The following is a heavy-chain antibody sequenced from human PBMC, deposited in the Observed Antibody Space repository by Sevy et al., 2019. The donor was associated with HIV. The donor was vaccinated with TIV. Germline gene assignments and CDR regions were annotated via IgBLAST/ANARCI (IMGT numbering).Heavy chain of an antibody. CDR3: TTDVSSGYYYGYYSYGMDV. D-gene: IGHD3-22*01. J-gene: IGHJ6*02. Sequence: GGSLRLSCAASGFTFSNAWMSWVRQAPGKGLEWVGRIKSKTDGGTTDYAAPVKGRFTISRDDSKNTLYLQMNSLKTEDTAVYYCTTDVSSGYYYGYYSYGMDVWGQGTTVTVSS. V-gene: IGHV3-15*01. CDR1: GFTFSNAW. CDR2: IKSKTDGGTT.